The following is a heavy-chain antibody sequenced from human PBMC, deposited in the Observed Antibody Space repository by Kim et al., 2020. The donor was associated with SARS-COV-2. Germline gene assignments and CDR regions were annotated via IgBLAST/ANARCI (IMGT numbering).Heavy chain of an antibody. J-gene: IGHJ4*02. D-gene: IGHD3-16*01. CDR3: ASSALGHYFDY. CDR1: GYTFTSSV. V-gene: IGHV1-18*01. Sequence: ASVKVSCKASGYTFTSSVMNWVRQAPGQGLEWMGWIGACSGNTNYARNPQGRVTMTTDSSPSKAYLERRSLRPDDTGEYYCASSALGHYFDYWGQGTLVT. CDR2: IGACSGNT.